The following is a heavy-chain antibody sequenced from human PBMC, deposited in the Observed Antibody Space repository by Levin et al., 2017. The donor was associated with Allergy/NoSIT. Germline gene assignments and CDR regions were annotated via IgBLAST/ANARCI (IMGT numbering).Heavy chain of an antibody. CDR3: ARVRGVRYSYGACFDY. CDR2: ISYDGSNK. V-gene: IGHV3-30-3*01. J-gene: IGHJ4*02. CDR1: GFTFSSYA. D-gene: IGHD5-18*01. Sequence: GGSLRLSCAASGFTFSSYAMHWVRQAPGKGLEWVAVISYDGSNKYYADSVKGRFTISRDNSKNTLYLQMNSLRAEDTAVYYCARVRGVRYSYGACFDYWGQGTLVTVSS.